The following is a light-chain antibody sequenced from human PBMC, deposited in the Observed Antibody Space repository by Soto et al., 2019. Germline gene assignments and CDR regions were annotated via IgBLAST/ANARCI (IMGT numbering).Light chain of an antibody. V-gene: IGLV1-44*01. Sequence: QSVLTQSPSASGTPGQRVTISCSGSNSNIGSNPVNWYQQLPGMAPKLLFSANNHRPSGVPDRFSGSKSGTSASLAISGLQSEYESDYYCATWDVSLNAVVFCGGTKLTVL. CDR3: ATWDVSLNAVV. CDR1: NSNIGSNP. CDR2: ANN. J-gene: IGLJ2*01.